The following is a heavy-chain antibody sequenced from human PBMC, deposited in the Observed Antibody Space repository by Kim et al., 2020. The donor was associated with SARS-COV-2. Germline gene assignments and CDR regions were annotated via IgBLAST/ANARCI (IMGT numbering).Heavy chain of an antibody. D-gene: IGHD3-9*01. J-gene: IGHJ5*02. Sequence: SETLSLTCTVSGGSVSSSSYYWGWIRQPPGKGLEWIGSIYYSGTTYYNPSLKSRVTISVDTSKNQFSLKLSPVTASDTAVYYCAGHLPMMYDVLTGYLSGFDPWGQGNLVTVSS. CDR2: IYYSGTT. V-gene: IGHV4-39*01. CDR1: GGSVSSSSYY. CDR3: AGHLPMMYDVLTGYLSGFDP.